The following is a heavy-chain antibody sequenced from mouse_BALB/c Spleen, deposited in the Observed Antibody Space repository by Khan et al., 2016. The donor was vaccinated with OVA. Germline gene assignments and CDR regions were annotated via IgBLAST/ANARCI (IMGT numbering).Heavy chain of an antibody. CDR3: ARRNYFGYTFAY. D-gene: IGHD1-2*01. V-gene: IGHV1-77*01. J-gene: IGHJ3*01. Sequence: QVQLKQSGAELARPGASVKLSCKASGYTFTDYYINWVKQRTGQGLEWIGEISPGSGDTYYNARFKGKATLTADTSSSTAYMQLSSLTSEASAVYFCARRNYFGYTFAYWGQGTLVTVSA. CDR1: GYTFTDYY. CDR2: ISPGSGDT.